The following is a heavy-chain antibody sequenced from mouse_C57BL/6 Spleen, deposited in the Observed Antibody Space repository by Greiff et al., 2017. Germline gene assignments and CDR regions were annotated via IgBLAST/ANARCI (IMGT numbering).Heavy chain of an antibody. CDR1: GYTFTSYW. D-gene: IGHD1-1*01. J-gene: IGHJ2*01. CDR3: AREVTTVVEDYFDY. V-gene: IGHV1-52*01. Sequence: QVHVKQPGAELVRPGSSVKLSCKASGYTFTSYWMHWVKQRPIQGLEWIGNIDPSDSETHYNQKFKDKATLTVDKSSSTAYMQLSSLTSEDSAVYYCAREVTTVVEDYFDYWGQGTTLTVSS. CDR2: IDPSDSET.